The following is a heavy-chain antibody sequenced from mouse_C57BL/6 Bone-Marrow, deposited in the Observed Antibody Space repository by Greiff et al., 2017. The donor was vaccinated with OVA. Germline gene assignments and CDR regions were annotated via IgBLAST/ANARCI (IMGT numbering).Heavy chain of an antibody. D-gene: IGHD1-1*01. CDR1: GYTFTSYW. CDR2: INPSSGYT. J-gene: IGHJ3*01. CDR3: ASGYYGSSFAY. Sequence: VQLKESGAELAKPGASVKLSCKASGYTFTSYWMHWVKQRPGQGLEWIGYINPSSGYTKYNQKFKDKATLTADKSSSTAYMQLSSLTYEDSAVYYCASGYYGSSFAYWGQGTLVTVSA. V-gene: IGHV1-7*01.